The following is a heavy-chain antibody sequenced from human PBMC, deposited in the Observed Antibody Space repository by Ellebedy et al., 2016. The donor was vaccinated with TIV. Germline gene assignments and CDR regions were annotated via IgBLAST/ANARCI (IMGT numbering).Heavy chain of an antibody. CDR1: GYIFTTYA. D-gene: IGHD5-18*01. J-gene: IGHJ4*02. Sequence: AASVKVSCKTSGYIFTTYAMHWVWQAPGQSLEWMGWINLGIGDTKYSQNFQGRLTITSDASASTAYMELSSLRSGDTAVYFCARGYSYEFDYWGQGTLVTVSS. V-gene: IGHV1-3*01. CDR3: ARGYSYEFDY. CDR2: INLGIGDT.